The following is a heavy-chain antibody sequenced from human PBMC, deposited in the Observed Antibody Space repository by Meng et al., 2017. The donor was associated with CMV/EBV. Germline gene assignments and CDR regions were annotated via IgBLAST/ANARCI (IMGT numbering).Heavy chain of an antibody. D-gene: IGHD2-2*01. CDR1: GGTFSSYA. CDR2: IIPILGIA. J-gene: IGHJ5*02. V-gene: IGHV1-69*10. CDR3: ARPYCSSTSCYTNWFDP. Sequence: SVKVSCKASGGTFSSYAISWVRQAPGQGLEWMGGIIPILGIANYAQKFQGRVTITADKSTSTAYMEPSSLRSEDTAVYYCARPYCSSTSCYTNWFDPWGQGTLVTVSS.